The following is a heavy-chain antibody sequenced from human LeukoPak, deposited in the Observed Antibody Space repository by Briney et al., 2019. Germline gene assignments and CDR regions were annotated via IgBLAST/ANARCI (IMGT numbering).Heavy chain of an antibody. Sequence: GGSLRLSCAASGFIFSSYGMSWVRQAPWKGLEWVSAISGSGGSTYYADSVKGRFTISRDNSKNTLYLQMNNLRAEDTAVYYCAKTRGSGPFDYWGQGTLVTVSS. J-gene: IGHJ4*02. CDR2: ISGSGGST. D-gene: IGHD3-10*01. V-gene: IGHV3-23*01. CDR1: GFIFSSYG. CDR3: AKTRGSGPFDY.